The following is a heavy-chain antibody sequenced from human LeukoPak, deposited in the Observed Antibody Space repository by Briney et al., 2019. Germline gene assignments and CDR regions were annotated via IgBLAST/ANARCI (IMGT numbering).Heavy chain of an antibody. CDR1: GYTFTGYY. CDR3: ARGRYCSGGSCHDAFDI. D-gene: IGHD2-15*01. CDR2: INPNSGGT. Sequence: ASVKVSCKASGYTFTGYYMHWVRQAPGQGLEWMGWINPNSGGTNYAQKFQGWVTMTRDTSISTAYMELSSLRSEDTAVYYCARGRYCSGGSCHDAFDIWGQGTMVTVSS. V-gene: IGHV1-2*04. J-gene: IGHJ3*02.